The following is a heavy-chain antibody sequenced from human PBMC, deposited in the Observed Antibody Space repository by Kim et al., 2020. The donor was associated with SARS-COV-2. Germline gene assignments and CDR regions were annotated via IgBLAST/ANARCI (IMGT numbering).Heavy chain of an antibody. D-gene: IGHD3-10*01. CDR1: GFTFNDYG. CDR2: ISPTGDAS. Sequence: GGSLRLSCAASGFTFNDYGMSWVRQSPGKGLEWVSAISPTGDASDYADSVRGRFTISRDSSKSTLYLQMSSVRAEDTALYYCARVYYVVDYWGQGTQVTV. CDR3: ARVYYVVDY. J-gene: IGHJ4*02. V-gene: IGHV3-23*01.